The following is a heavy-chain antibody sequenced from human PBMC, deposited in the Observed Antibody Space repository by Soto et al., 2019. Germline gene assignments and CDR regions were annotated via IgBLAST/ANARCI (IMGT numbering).Heavy chain of an antibody. CDR1: GFTFSSYS. CDR3: VRALDNWYGMDV. Sequence: EVQLVESGGGLVKPGGSLRLSCAASGFTFSSYSMNWVRQAPGKGLEWVSSISSSSSYIYYADSVKGRFTISRDNAKNSLYLQMNSLRAEDTAVYYCVRALDNWYGMDVWGQGTTVTVSS. D-gene: IGHD1-20*01. J-gene: IGHJ6*02. V-gene: IGHV3-21*01. CDR2: ISSSSSYI.